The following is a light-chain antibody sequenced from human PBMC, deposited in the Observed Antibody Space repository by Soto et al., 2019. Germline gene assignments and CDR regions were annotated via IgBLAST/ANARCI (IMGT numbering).Light chain of an antibody. V-gene: IGLV2-8*01. CDR1: NSDVGGYNY. CDR3: SSYADSNSYV. CDR2: EVT. J-gene: IGLJ1*01. Sequence: QSALTQPPSASGSPGQSVTISCTGTNSDVGGYNYVYWYQQHPGKAPKLMIYEVTKRPSGVPDRFSGSKSGNTASLTASGLQAEDEADYYCSSYADSNSYVFGTGTKVTVL.